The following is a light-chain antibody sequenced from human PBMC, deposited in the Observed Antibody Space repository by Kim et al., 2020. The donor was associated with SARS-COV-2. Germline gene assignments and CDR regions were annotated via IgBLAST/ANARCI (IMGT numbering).Light chain of an antibody. CDR3: QQRSDWPLT. Sequence: EIVMTQSPATLSLSPGERATLTCRASQSVSRYLAWYQQKPGQAPRLLIYDASNRATGIPARFSGSGSGTDFTLIISSLETEDFAVYYCQQRSDWPLTFGVGTKVEI. CDR1: QSVSRY. V-gene: IGKV3-11*01. J-gene: IGKJ4*01. CDR2: DAS.